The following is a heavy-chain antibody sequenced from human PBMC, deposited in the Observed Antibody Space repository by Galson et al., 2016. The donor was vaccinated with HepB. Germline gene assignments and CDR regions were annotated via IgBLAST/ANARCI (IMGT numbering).Heavy chain of an antibody. D-gene: IGHD6-19*01. CDR2: IWYDGSNK. J-gene: IGHJ6*02. V-gene: IGHV3-33*01. CDR1: GFSFSSYV. CDR3: ARGKGLRSGQWLALPPNYYYNGMDV. Sequence: SLRLSCAASGFSFSSYVMHWVRQAPGKGLEWVAVIWYDGSNKHYADSVKGRFTIPRDNSKNTLYLQMNSLRGEDKAVYYCARGKGLRSGQWLALPPNYYYNGMDVWGQGTTVTVSS.